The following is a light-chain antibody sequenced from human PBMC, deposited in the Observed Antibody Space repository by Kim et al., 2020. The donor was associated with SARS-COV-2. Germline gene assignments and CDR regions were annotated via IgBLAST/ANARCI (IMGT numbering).Light chain of an antibody. Sequence: DIQMTQSPSTLSASVGDRINITCRASQSISRWLDWYQQKPGKAPKLLIHTASSLESWVPSRFSGSGYGTEFTLTISSLQPDDFATYYCQQYNSYQTFGQGTKVEIK. CDR2: TAS. CDR3: QQYNSYQT. J-gene: IGKJ1*01. CDR1: QSISRW. V-gene: IGKV1-5*03.